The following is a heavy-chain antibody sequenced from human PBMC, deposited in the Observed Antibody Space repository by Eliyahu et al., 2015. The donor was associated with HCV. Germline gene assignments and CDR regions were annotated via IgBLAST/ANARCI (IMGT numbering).Heavy chain of an antibody. Sequence: QVQLVQSGAEVKKPGASVRVSCKASGYTFSGYLIHWVRQAPGQGLEWMGYINPKSGVTNYAQKFQGRVTMTRDTSISTAYMELSGLRSDDTAVYYCTRDVTGLGDDWGQGTPVTVSS. CDR2: INPKSGVT. V-gene: IGHV1-2*02. CDR1: GYTFSGYL. CDR3: TRDVTGLGDD. D-gene: IGHD2-21*02. J-gene: IGHJ4*02.